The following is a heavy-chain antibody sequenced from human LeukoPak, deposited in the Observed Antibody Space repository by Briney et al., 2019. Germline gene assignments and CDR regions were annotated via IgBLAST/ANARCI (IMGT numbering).Heavy chain of an antibody. CDR3: ARVVDYYGSGSYYRSYYYYYYMDV. CDR2: ISAYNGNT. V-gene: IGHV1-18*01. CDR1: GGTFSSYA. Sequence: ASVKVSCKASGGTFSSYAISWVRQAPGQGLEWMGWISAYNGNTNYAQKLQGRVTMTTDTSTSTAYMELRSLRSDDTAVYYCARVVDYYGSGSYYRSYYYYYYMDVWGKGTTVTISS. J-gene: IGHJ6*03. D-gene: IGHD3-10*01.